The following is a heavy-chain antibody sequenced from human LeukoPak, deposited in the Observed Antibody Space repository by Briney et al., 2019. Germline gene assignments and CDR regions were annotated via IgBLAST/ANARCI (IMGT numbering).Heavy chain of an antibody. J-gene: IGHJ4*02. CDR1: GFTFSSYS. D-gene: IGHD4-23*01. V-gene: IGHV3-48*02. CDR3: ARVAAGYSVNYFDY. Sequence: GGSLRLSCAASGFTFSSYSMNWVRQAPGKGLEWVSYISTGSSTTYYADSVKGRFTISRDNVENSLYLQMNSLRDEDTAVYYCARVAAGYSVNYFDYWGQGTPVTVSS. CDR2: ISTGSSTT.